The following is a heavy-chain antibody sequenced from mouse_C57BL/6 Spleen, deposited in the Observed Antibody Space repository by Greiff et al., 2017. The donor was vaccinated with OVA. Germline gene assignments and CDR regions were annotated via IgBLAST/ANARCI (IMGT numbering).Heavy chain of an antibody. V-gene: IGHV1-81*01. Sequence: QVQLQQSGAELVRPGASVKLSCTASGYTFTSYGLSWVKQRTGQGLEWIGEIYPRSGNTYYNETFKGKATLTADKSSSTAYMGLRSLASEDSAVYFCARPLYGNYFDYWGQGTTLTVSS. CDR3: ARPLYGNYFDY. D-gene: IGHD2-10*02. J-gene: IGHJ2*01. CDR1: GYTFTSYG. CDR2: IYPRSGNT.